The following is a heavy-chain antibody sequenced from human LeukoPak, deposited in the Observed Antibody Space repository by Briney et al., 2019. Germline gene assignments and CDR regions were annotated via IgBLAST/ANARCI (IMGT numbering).Heavy chain of an antibody. CDR3: ATHVDTAMAGDDAFDI. V-gene: IGHV3-30*03. CDR1: GFTFGSYG. CDR2: ISYDGSNK. Sequence: PGRSLRLSCAASGFTFGSYGMHWVRQAPGKGLEWVAVISYDGSNKYYADSVKGRFTISRDNSKNTLYLQMNSLRAEDTAVYYCATHVDTAMAGDDAFDIWGQGTMVTVSS. J-gene: IGHJ3*02. D-gene: IGHD5-18*01.